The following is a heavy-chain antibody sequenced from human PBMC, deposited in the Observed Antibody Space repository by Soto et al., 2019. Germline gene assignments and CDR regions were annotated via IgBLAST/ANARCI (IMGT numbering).Heavy chain of an antibody. CDR2: IYPGDSDT. CDR1: GYSFTSYW. Sequence: GESLKISCKCSGYSFTSYWIGWVRQMPGKGLEWMGIIYPGDSDTRYSPSFQGQVTTSADKSISTAYLQWSSLKASDTAMYYCARQGWDIVVVPAATHTPYYYGMDVWGQGTTVTVSS. J-gene: IGHJ6*02. D-gene: IGHD2-2*01. CDR3: ARQGWDIVVVPAATHTPYYYGMDV. V-gene: IGHV5-51*01.